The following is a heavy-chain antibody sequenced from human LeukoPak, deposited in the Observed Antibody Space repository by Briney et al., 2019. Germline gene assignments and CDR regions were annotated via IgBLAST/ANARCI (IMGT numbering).Heavy chain of an antibody. CDR3: ASTYYYGSGSYARNWFDP. CDR1: GYTFTSYG. CDR2: ISAYNGNT. V-gene: IGHV1-18*01. J-gene: IGHJ5*02. D-gene: IGHD3-10*01. Sequence: ASVKVSCKASGYTFTSYGISWVRQAPGQGLEWMGWISAYNGNTNYAQKLQGRVTMTTDISTSTAYMELRSLRSDDTAVYYCASTYYYGSGSYARNWFDPWGQGTLVTVSS.